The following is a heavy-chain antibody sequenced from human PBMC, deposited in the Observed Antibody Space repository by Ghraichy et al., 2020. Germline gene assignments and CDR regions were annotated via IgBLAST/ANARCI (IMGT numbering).Heavy chain of an antibody. V-gene: IGHV3-21*01. Sequence: GALRLSCVASGLMFSPNTMNWVRQAPGKGLEWVSSISSSTRYIYYADSLKGRFTISRDNAQNSLYLQMNSLRAEDTAVYYCSRGGGAGTPVLYHMDVWGLGTTVPVSS. D-gene: IGHD6-19*01. CDR1: GLMFSPNT. CDR2: ISSSTRYI. CDR3: SRGGGAGTPVLYHMDV. J-gene: IGHJ6*02.